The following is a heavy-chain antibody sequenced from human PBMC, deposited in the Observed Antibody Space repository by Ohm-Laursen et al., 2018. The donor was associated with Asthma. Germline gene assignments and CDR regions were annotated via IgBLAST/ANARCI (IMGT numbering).Heavy chain of an antibody. Sequence: SDTLSLTCAVSSGSISSGDYYWSWIRQPPGKGLEWIGYIYYSGSTYSNPSLKSRVTISVDTSKNQYSLKLSSVTAADTAVYYCARVWDCSSTSCYYYYYGMDVWGQGTTVTVSS. V-gene: IGHV4-30-4*02. CDR2: IYYSGST. J-gene: IGHJ6*02. CDR3: ARVWDCSSTSCYYYYYGMDV. D-gene: IGHD2-2*01. CDR1: SGSISSGDYY.